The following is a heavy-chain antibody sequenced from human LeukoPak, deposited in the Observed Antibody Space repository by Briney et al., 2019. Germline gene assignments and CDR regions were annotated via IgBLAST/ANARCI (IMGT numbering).Heavy chain of an antibody. CDR2: INSDGSST. D-gene: IGHD3-9*01. Sequence: QAGGSLRLSCAASGFTFSSYWMHWVRQAPGKGLVWVSRINSDGSSTSYADSVKGRFTISRDNAKNTLYLQMGSLRAEDMAVYYCARGHPLSIFQLGREDAFDIWGQGTMVTVSS. V-gene: IGHV3-74*01. CDR3: ARGHPLSIFQLGREDAFDI. CDR1: GFTFSSYW. J-gene: IGHJ3*02.